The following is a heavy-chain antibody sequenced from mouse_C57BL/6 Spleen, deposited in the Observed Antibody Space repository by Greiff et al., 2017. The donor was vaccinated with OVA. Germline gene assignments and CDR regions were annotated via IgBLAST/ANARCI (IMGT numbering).Heavy chain of an antibody. Sequence: QVQLQQSGAELVRPGASVTLSCKASGYTFTDYAMHWVKQTPVHGLEWIGAIDPETGGTAYNQKFKGKAILTADKSSSTAYMELRSLTSEDSAVYYCTYYCDSSYEAWFAYWGQGTLVTVSA. CDR2: IDPETGGT. CDR3: TYYCDSSYEAWFAY. CDR1: GYTFTDYA. J-gene: IGHJ3*01. D-gene: IGHD1-1*01. V-gene: IGHV1-15*01.